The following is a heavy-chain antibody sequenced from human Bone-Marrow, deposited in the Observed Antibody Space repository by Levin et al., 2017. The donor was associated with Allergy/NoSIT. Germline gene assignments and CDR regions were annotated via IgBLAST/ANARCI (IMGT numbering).Heavy chain of an antibody. V-gene: IGHV3-33*01. J-gene: IGHJ4*02. Sequence: GESLKISCAASGFTFSSYGMHWVRQAPGKGLEWVAVIWYDGSNKYYADSVKGRFTISRDNSKNTLYLQMNSLRAEDTAVYYCARHSSGSGSYYIDYWGQGTLVTVSS. CDR1: GFTFSSYG. D-gene: IGHD3-10*01. CDR3: ARHSSGSGSYYIDY. CDR2: IWYDGSNK.